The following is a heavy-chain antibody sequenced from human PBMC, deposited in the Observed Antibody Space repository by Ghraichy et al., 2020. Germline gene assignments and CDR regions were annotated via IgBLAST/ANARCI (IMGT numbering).Heavy chain of an antibody. CDR1: GFTFSRYW. CDR2: IKQDGGGK. J-gene: IGHJ4*02. CDR3: ATTMVRTDPY. V-gene: IGHV3-7*03. Sequence: GGSLRLSCAASGFTFSRYWMSWVRQAPEKGLEWVANIKQDGGGKYYVDSVKGRFTISRDNAKNSLYLQMNSLRAEDTALYYCATTMVRTDPYWGQGTLVTVSS. D-gene: IGHD3-10*01.